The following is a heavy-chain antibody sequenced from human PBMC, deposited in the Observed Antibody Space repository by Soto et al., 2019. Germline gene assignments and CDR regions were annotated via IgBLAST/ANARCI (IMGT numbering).Heavy chain of an antibody. Sequence: QVQLVESGGGVVQPGRSLRLSCAASGLTFSAAGMHWVRQAPGKGLEWVAFIANDGRSESYADSVKGRFTISRDNSQIRLYLQMNGLRAEDTAVYYCAKDKGRTAIDYWGQGTLVSVSS. CDR3: AKDKGRTAIDY. V-gene: IGHV3-30*18. CDR1: GLTFSAAG. CDR2: IANDGRSE. J-gene: IGHJ4*02.